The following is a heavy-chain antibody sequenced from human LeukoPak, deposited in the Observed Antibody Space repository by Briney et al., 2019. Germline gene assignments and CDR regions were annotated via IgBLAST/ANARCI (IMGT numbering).Heavy chain of an antibody. CDR1: GFTFSSYA. D-gene: IGHD4-17*01. CDR3: ARAYSGDYGDYGEHGPFDY. CDR2: ISGGGGST. V-gene: IGHV3-23*01. J-gene: IGHJ4*02. Sequence: PGGSLRLSCAASGFTFSSYAMSWVRQAPGKGLEWVSAISGGGGSTYYADSVKGRFTISRDNSKNTLYLQMNSLRAEDTAVYYCARAYSGDYGDYGEHGPFDYWGQGTLVTVSS.